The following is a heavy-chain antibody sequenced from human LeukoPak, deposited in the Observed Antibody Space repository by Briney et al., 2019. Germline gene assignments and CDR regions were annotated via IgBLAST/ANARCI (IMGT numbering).Heavy chain of an antibody. J-gene: IGHJ4*02. CDR1: GGSISSSSW. D-gene: IGHD5-18*01. CDR2: IYHSGST. V-gene: IGHV4-4*02. Sequence: SETLSLTCAVSGGSISSSSWWSWVRQPPGKGLEWIGEIYHSGSTNYNPSLKSRVTISVDKSKNQFSLKLSSVTAADTAVYYCARSGYSYGYGNDYWGQGTLVTVSS. CDR3: ARSGYSYGYGNDY.